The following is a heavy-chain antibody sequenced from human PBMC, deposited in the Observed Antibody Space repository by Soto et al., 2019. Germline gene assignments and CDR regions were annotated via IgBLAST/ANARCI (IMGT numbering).Heavy chain of an antibody. CDR1: GFTFSTYP. Sequence: EVQLVESGGNLAQPGGSLRLSCAASGFTFSTYPMHWVRQGPGTGLEYVAGISGNGGSTHYANSVKGRFTISRDNSKSTLYLQFGSLSAEDIAVYYCASHYCPCCVCYTIFHYWGQGTLVTVSS. J-gene: IGHJ4*02. CDR3: ASHYCPCCVCYTIFHY. V-gene: IGHV3-64*01. CDR2: ISGNGGST. D-gene: IGHD2-8*02.